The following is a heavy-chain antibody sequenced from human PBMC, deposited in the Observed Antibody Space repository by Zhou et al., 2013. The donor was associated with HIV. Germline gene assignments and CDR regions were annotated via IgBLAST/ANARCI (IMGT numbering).Heavy chain of an antibody. CDR3: AIIDY. J-gene: IGHJ4*02. CDR1: GYKFSNYA. CDR2: ISPYNGNT. D-gene: IGHD3-10*01. V-gene: IGHV1-18*01. Sequence: QVQLVQSGTEMKKTGASVKVSCKTSGYKFSNYAITWVRQVPGQGLEWMGWISPYNGNTNFAQKVHDRITMTTDKSTTTVYMELRALRSEDTAVYYCAIIDYWGQGTLVTVSS.